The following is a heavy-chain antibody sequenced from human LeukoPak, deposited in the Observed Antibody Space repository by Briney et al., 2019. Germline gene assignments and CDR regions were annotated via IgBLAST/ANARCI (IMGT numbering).Heavy chain of an antibody. Sequence: GGSLRLSCAASGFTFSSYSMNWVRQAPGKGLEWVSSISSSSSYIYYADSVKGRFTISRDNAKNSLYLQMNSLRAEDTAVYYCARVPTPYYYYYMDVWGKGTTVTVSS. J-gene: IGHJ6*03. V-gene: IGHV3-21*01. CDR1: GFTFSSYS. CDR2: ISSSSSYI. CDR3: ARVPTPYYYYYMDV.